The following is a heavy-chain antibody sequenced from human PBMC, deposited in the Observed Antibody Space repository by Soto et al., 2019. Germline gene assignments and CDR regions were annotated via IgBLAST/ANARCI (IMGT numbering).Heavy chain of an antibody. Sequence: EVQLLESGGGLVQPGGSLRLSCAASGFTFSSYAMSWVRQAPGKGLEWVSAISGSGGSTYYADSVKGRFTISRDNSKNTRYRQMNSLRAEDTAVYYCAKDEDYYYYYMDVWGKGTTVTVSS. CDR1: GFTFSSYA. J-gene: IGHJ6*03. CDR2: ISGSGGST. V-gene: IGHV3-23*01. CDR3: AKDEDYYYYYMDV.